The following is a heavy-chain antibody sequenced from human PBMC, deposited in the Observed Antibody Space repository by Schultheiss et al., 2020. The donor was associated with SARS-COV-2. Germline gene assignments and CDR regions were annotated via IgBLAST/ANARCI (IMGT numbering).Heavy chain of an antibody. J-gene: IGHJ4*02. V-gene: IGHV4-59*08. CDR2: ISYSGST. CDR3: ARVGRIGSGGDRPGALDN. Sequence: SETLSLTCSVSGGSISSYSWTWIRQPPEKGLEWIGYISYSGSTNYNPSLKSRVTISVDTSKNQFSLKVDSVTAADTAMYFCARVGRIGSGGDRPGALDNWGQGTLVTVSS. D-gene: IGHD2-21*01. CDR1: GGSISSYS.